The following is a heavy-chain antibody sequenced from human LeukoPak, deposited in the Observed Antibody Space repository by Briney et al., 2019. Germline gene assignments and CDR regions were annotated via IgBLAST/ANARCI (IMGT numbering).Heavy chain of an antibody. J-gene: IGHJ4*02. CDR3: ARVLDYSGPGAPDFDY. V-gene: IGHV4-61*02. CDR2: IYSSGST. D-gene: IGHD3-10*01. Sequence: SETLSLTCTVSGGSISSGSYYWSWIRQPAGKGLEWIGRIYSSGSTNYNPSLKSRVTISLDTSKKQFCVKLNYVRAPDTAVYYCARVLDYSGPGAPDFDYWGQGILVTASS. CDR1: GGSISSGSYY.